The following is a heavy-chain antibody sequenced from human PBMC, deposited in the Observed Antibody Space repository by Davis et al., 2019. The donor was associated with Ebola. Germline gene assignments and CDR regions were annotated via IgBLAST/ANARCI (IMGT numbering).Heavy chain of an antibody. CDR1: GYTFTNYG. CDR2: ISPYNGKT. J-gene: IGHJ6*02. V-gene: IGHV1-18*01. D-gene: IGHD3-3*01. Sequence: AASVKVSCKTSGYTFTNYGITWVRQAPGQGPEWMGWISPYNGKTKYAQKVQDSVTMTTDTSTSTVYMELRGLASDDTAVYYCARCNYDFWSGIGAGYYGMDVWGQGTRVTVSS. CDR3: ARCNYDFWSGIGAGYYGMDV.